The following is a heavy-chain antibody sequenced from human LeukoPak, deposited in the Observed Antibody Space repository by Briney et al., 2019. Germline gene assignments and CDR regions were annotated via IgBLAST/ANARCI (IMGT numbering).Heavy chain of an antibody. CDR1: GYSISSGYY. CDR3: AKAYRGYSYGSQRANWFDP. Sequence: SETLSLTCTVSGYSISSGYYWGWIRQPPGKGLEWIGSIYHSGSTYYNPSLKSRVTISVDTSKNQFSLKLSSVTAADTAVYYCAKAYRGYSYGSQRANWFDPWGQGTLVTVSS. V-gene: IGHV4-38-2*02. D-gene: IGHD5-18*01. J-gene: IGHJ5*02. CDR2: IYHSGST.